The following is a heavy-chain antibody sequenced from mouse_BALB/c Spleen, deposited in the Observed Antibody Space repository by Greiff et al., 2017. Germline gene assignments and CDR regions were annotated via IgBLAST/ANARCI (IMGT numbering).Heavy chain of an antibody. CDR3: ARWELGKGYYFDY. Sequence: QVQLQQSGAELVRPGSSVKISCKASGYAFSSYWMNWVKQRPGQGLEWIGQIYPGDGDTNYNGKFKGKATLTADKSSSTAYMQLSSLTSEDSAVYVCARWELGKGYYFDYWGQGTTLTVSS. D-gene: IGHD4-1*01. V-gene: IGHV1-80*01. J-gene: IGHJ2*01. CDR2: IYPGDGDT. CDR1: GYAFSSYW.